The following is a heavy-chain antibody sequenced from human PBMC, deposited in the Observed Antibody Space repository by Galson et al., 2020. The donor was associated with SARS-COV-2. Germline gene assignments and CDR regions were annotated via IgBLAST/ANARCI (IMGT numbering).Heavy chain of an antibody. CDR2: ISTNGKT. Sequence: SETLSLTCTVSGGSITSATYYWSWIRQSAGKGLEWIGRISTNGKTNYNPSLKSRVAMSVDTSKSQFSLKLASVTAADTAVYYCAGDDVAERSDYFDSWGQGTLVTVSS. V-gene: IGHV4-61*02. CDR3: AGDDVAERSDYFDS. J-gene: IGHJ4*02. D-gene: IGHD2-21*01. CDR1: GGSITSATYY.